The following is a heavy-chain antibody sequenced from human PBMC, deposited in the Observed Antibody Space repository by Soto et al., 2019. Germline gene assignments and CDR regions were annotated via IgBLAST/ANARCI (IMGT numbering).Heavy chain of an antibody. D-gene: IGHD3-22*01. CDR2: IWYDGSNK. Sequence: QVQLVESGGGVVQPGRSLRLSCAASGFTFSSYGMHWVRQAPGKGLEWVAVIWYDGSNKYYADSVKGRFTISRDNSKNTLYLQMNSRRAEDTAVYYCARDPDYYDSSGYWDYWGQGTLVTVSS. CDR3: ARDPDYYDSSGYWDY. CDR1: GFTFSSYG. V-gene: IGHV3-33*01. J-gene: IGHJ4*02.